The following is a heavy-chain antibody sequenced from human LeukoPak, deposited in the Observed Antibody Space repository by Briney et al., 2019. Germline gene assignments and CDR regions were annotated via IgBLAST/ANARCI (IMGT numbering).Heavy chain of an antibody. V-gene: IGHV1-24*01. Sequence: ASVKVSCKVSGYTLTELSMHWVRQAPGKGLEWMGGFDPEDGETVYAQKFQGRVTMTEDTSTDTAYMELSSLRSEDTAVYYCATDPPRGVVINPYYYYYGMDVWGQGTTVTVSS. CDR1: GYTLTELS. J-gene: IGHJ6*02. CDR2: FDPEDGET. CDR3: ATDPPRGVVINPYYYYYGMDV. D-gene: IGHD3-22*01.